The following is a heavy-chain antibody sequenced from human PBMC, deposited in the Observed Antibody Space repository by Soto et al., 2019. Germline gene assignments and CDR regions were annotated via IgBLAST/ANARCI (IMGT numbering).Heavy chain of an antibody. CDR2: IDPSDSYT. D-gene: IGHD1-26*01. Sequence: GESLKISCKGSGYSFTSYWISWVRQMPGKGLEWMGRIDPSDSYTNYNPSFQGHVTISADKSISSAYLQWSSLKASDTAMYYCARPPRVGQASDAFDIWGQGTMVTVSS. V-gene: IGHV5-10-1*01. CDR1: GYSFTSYW. CDR3: ARPPRVGQASDAFDI. J-gene: IGHJ3*02.